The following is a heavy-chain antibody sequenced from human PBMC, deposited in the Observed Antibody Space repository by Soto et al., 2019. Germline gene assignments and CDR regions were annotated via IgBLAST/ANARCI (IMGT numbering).Heavy chain of an antibody. CDR2: ISPYNGKT. D-gene: IGHD3-16*02. CDR1: GYTFTTHG. J-gene: IGHJ4*02. CDR3: ARVDDYVWGSFRP. Sequence: ASVKVSCKASGYTFTTHGISWARQAPGQGLEWMGWISPYNGKTTYAQKVQGRVTMTTDTSTSTAYMELRGLRSDDTAVYYCARVDDYVWGSFRPWGQGTQVTVSS. V-gene: IGHV1-18*04.